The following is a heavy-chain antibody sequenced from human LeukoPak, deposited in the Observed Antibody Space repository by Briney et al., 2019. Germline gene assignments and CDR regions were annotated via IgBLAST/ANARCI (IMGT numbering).Heavy chain of an antibody. D-gene: IGHD6-13*01. CDR2: IYYSGST. V-gene: IGHV4-59*11. Sequence: SETLSLTCTVSGGSLSSHYWSWIRQPPGKGLEWIGYIYYSGSTNYNPSLKSRVTISVDTSKNQFSLKLSSVTAADTAVYYCARAISSSWYYYYYYMDGWGKGTTVTVSS. J-gene: IGHJ6*03. CDR3: ARAISSSWYYYYYYMDG. CDR1: GGSLSSHY.